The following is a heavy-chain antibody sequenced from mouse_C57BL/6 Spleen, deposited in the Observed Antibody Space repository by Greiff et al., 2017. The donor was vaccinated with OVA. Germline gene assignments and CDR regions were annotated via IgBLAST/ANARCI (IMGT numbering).Heavy chain of an antibody. J-gene: IGHJ1*03. D-gene: IGHD1-1*01. V-gene: IGHV1-53*01. CDR2: INPSNGGT. CDR3: ARDGSSYRWYFDV. CDR1: GYTFTSYW. Sequence: VKLQQPGTELVKPGASVKLSCKASGYTFTSYWMHWVKQRPGQGLEWIGNINPSNGGTNYNEKFKSKATLTVDKSSSTAYMQLSSLTSEDSAVYYCARDGSSYRWYFDVWGTGTTVTVSS.